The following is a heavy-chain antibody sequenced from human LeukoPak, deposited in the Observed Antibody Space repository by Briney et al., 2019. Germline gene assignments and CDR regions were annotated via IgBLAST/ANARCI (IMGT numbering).Heavy chain of an antibody. CDR2: IYHSGST. CDR1: GGSISSGGYS. J-gene: IGHJ4*02. D-gene: IGHD3-9*01. Sequence: PSQTLSLTCAVSGGSISSGGYSWSWIRQPPGKGLEWIGYIYHSGSTKYNPSLKSQVIISVDTSKNQFSLKLSSVTAADTAVYYCARHSLILTGYPFDYWGQGTLVTVSS. V-gene: IGHV4-30-2*05. CDR3: ARHSLILTGYPFDY.